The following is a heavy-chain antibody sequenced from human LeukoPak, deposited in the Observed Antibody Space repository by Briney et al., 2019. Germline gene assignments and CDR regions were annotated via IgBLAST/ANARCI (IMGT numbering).Heavy chain of an antibody. D-gene: IGHD3-10*01. CDR3: AKGHLEAYYYQVGFDY. V-gene: IGHV3-30*02. CDR1: RFTFSRYG. Sequence: GGSLRLSCAASRFTFSRYGMHWVRQAPGKGLEWVAFIRYDGSNKYYADSVKGRFTISRDNSKNTLYLQMNSLRAEDTAVYYCAKGHLEAYYYQVGFDYWGQGTLVTVSS. J-gene: IGHJ4*02. CDR2: IRYDGSNK.